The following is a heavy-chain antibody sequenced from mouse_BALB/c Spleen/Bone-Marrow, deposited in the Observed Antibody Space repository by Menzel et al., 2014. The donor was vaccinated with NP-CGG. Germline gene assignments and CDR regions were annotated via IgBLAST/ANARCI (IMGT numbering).Heavy chain of an antibody. CDR3: RGGPWFAY. CDR1: GFSLTSYG. J-gene: IGHJ3*01. V-gene: IGHV2-3*01. D-gene: IGHD3-3*01. Sequence: QVQLQQSGPGLVAPSQSLSTTCTVSGFSLTSYGVSWVRQPPGKGLEWLGVIWGDGSTNYHSALISRLSIGEDNSKSQVFLKLNSLQTDDTATYYCRGGPWFAYWGQGTLVTVSA. CDR2: IWGDGST.